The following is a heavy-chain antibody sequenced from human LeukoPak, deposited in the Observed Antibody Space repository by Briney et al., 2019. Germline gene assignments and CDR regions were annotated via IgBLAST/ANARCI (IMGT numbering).Heavy chain of an antibody. CDR3: ARDGCSSTSCRFYNWFDP. V-gene: IGHV3-74*01. D-gene: IGHD2-2*01. CDR1: GFTFSTYW. Sequence: PGGSLRLSCAASGFTFSTYWMHWVRQDPGKGLVWVSRISSDGSSTNYAGSVKGRFTISRDNAKNSLFLQMNSLRAEDTAVYYCARDGCSSTSCRFYNWFDPWGQGTLVTVSS. CDR2: ISSDGSST. J-gene: IGHJ5*02.